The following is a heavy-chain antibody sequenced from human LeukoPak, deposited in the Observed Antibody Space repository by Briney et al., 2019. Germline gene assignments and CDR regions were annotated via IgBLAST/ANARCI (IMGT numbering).Heavy chain of an antibody. CDR1: GFTFDDYG. V-gene: IGHV3-20*04. CDR3: ARARGRSSSCLYDP. D-gene: IGHD6-13*01. Sequence: GETLRLSCAASGFTFDDYGMSWVRQAPGKGLEWVSGINWNGGSTGYADSVKGRFTISRDNAKNSLYLQMNSLRAEDTALYYCARARGRSSSCLYDPWGQGTLVTVSS. J-gene: IGHJ5*02. CDR2: INWNGGST.